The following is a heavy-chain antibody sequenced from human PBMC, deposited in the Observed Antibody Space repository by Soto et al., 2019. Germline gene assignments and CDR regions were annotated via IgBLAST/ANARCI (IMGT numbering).Heavy chain of an antibody. CDR1: GFAFSHAW. CDR2: IKKTTDGGAT. J-gene: IGHJ4*02. D-gene: IGHD1-7*01. CDR3: APDQIICGTYSWNCN. V-gene: IGHV3-15*01. Sequence: GGSLRLSCAASGFAFSHAWMNWVRQAPGKGLEWVGRIKKTTDGGATDYAAPVKGRFTISRDDSKNTLYLQMNSLQMEDTAMYYCAPDQIICGTYSWNCNWGRGTQVTVSS.